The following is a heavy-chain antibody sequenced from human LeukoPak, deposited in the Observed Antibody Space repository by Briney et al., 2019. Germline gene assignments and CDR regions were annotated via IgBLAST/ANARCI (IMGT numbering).Heavy chain of an antibody. CDR2: IYPGDSDT. Sequence: GESPKISCKGSGYSFTNYWIGWVRQMPGKGLEWMGIIYPGDSDTRYSPSFQGQVTISADKSINTAYLQWSSLKASDTAMYYCASTYSSSWYGSFDYWGQGTLVTVSS. CDR3: ASTYSSSWYGSFDY. J-gene: IGHJ4*02. CDR1: GYSFTNYW. V-gene: IGHV5-51*01. D-gene: IGHD6-13*01.